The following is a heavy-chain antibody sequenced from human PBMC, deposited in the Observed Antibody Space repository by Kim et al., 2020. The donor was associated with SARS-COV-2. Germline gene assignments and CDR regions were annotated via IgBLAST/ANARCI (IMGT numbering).Heavy chain of an antibody. Sequence: GGSLRLSCAASGFTFSSFAMSWVRQAPGRGLEWVASISGSGGSTYYADSVKGRFTISRDQSKNTLYLQINSLRAEDTAVYYCAKTWRYYYNSVDYWGQGTLVPVSS. CDR3: AKTWRYYYNSVDY. CDR2: ISGSGGST. J-gene: IGHJ4*02. CDR1: GFTFSSFA. D-gene: IGHD3-10*01. V-gene: IGHV3-23*01.